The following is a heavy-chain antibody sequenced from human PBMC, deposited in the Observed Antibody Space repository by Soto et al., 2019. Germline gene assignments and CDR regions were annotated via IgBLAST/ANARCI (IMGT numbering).Heavy chain of an antibody. D-gene: IGHD2-2*01. CDR1: GGTFSSYA. J-gene: IGHJ6*02. V-gene: IGHV1-69*01. CDR3: ASSQGSSTSLEIYYYYYYGMDV. Sequence: QVQLVQSGAEVKKPGSSVKVSCKASGGTFSSYAISWVRQASGQGLEWMGGIIPISGTANYAQKVQGRVTITADESTSTAYMELSSLRSEDTAVYYCASSQGSSTSLEIYYYYYYGMDVWGQGTTVTVSS. CDR2: IIPISGTA.